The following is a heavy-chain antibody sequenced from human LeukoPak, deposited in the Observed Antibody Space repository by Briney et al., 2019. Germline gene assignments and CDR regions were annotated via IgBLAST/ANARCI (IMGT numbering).Heavy chain of an antibody. CDR2: ISGNGGST. V-gene: IGHV3-23*01. Sequence: PGGSLRLSCAASGFTFSIYAMSWVRHVPGRGLEWVSDISGNGGSTYYADSVKGRFTISRDNSKITLFLQMNSLRAEDTAVYYCARNTGQTSGYSYGFNYWGQGTLVTVSS. CDR1: GFTFSIYA. CDR3: ARNTGQTSGYSYGFNY. J-gene: IGHJ4*02. D-gene: IGHD5-18*01.